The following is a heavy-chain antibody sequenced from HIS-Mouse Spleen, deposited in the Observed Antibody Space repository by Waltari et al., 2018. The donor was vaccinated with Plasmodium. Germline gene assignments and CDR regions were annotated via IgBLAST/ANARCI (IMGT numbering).Heavy chain of an antibody. CDR1: GFTLSGYW. CDR2: IKQDGSEK. J-gene: IGHJ2*01. Sequence: EVQLVESGGGLVQPGGSLRLSCAASGFTLSGYWMCWVRQAPGKGLEWVANIKQDGSEKYYVDSVKGRFTISRDNAKNSLYLQMNSLRAEDTAVYYCASSWYWYFDLWGRGTLVTVSS. V-gene: IGHV3-7*01. D-gene: IGHD6-13*01. CDR3: ASSWYWYFDL.